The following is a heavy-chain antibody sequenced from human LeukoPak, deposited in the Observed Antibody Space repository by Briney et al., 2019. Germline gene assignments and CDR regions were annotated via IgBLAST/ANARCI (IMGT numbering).Heavy chain of an antibody. D-gene: IGHD3-16*01. J-gene: IGHJ1*01. CDR1: GYTFTSYY. CDR3: AKDDAWGRYKD. CDR2: IYPSGGST. Sequence: ASVKVSCKASGYTFTSYYIHWVRQAPGQGPEWMGIIYPSGGSTTYAQKFQGRVTMTRDMSTSTVYMELSSLRSEDTAVYYCAKDDAWGRYKDWGQGTLVTVSS. V-gene: IGHV1-46*01.